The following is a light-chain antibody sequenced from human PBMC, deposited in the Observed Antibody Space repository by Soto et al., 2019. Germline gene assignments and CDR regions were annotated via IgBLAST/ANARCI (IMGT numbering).Light chain of an antibody. CDR3: QQCGNWP. CDR2: DAS. CDR1: QRVSSY. J-gene: IGKJ4*01. Sequence: EIVLTQSPVTLSLSPGERATLSCRASQRVSSYLAWYQQKPGQAPRLLIYDASNRATGIPARFSGSGSGTDFTLTISSLEPEDFAVYYCQQCGNWPFGGGTKLEI. V-gene: IGKV3-11*01.